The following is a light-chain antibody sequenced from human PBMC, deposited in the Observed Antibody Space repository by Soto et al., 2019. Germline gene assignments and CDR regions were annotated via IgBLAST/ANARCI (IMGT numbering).Light chain of an antibody. J-gene: IGLJ1*01. CDR1: SSDIGNYNS. Sequence: QSVLTQPASVSGSPGQSITIPCTATSSDIGNYNSVSWYQQHPGTAPKLIIYKVTNPPSGVSDRFSGSKSGNTASLTISGLQAEDEADYYCGSWTTYRPYVVATGTKLTV. CDR3: GSWTTYRPYV. CDR2: KVT. V-gene: IGLV2-14*01.